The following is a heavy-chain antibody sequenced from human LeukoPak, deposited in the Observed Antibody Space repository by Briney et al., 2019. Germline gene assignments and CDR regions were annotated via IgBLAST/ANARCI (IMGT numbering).Heavy chain of an antibody. V-gene: IGHV3-30*04. D-gene: IGHD3-10*01. CDR2: ISYDGSNE. J-gene: IGHJ4*02. CDR3: AKNIGGLDY. CDR1: GFTFSDYT. Sequence: QPGGSLRLSCAASGFTFSDYTMHWVRQAPGRGLEWVTLISYDGSNEYYADSVKGRFTISRDNSKNTLYLQMNSLRGEDTAVYYCAKNIGGLDYWGQGTLVTVSS.